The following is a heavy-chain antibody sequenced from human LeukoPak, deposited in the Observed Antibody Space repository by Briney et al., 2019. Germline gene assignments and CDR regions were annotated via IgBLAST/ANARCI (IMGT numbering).Heavy chain of an antibody. CDR1: GFIFRNYA. Sequence: GGSLRLSCAASGFIFRNYAMSWVRQAPGKGLEWVSGISGSDDDTYDADSVKGRFTISRDNSKNTLYLQMNNLRVEDTAVYYCVKDGSDYYCDSRGYYYYYNGMDVWGQGTTVTVSS. J-gene: IGHJ6*02. CDR3: VKDGSDYYCDSRGYYYYYNGMDV. V-gene: IGHV3-23*01. CDR2: ISGSDDDT. D-gene: IGHD3-22*01.